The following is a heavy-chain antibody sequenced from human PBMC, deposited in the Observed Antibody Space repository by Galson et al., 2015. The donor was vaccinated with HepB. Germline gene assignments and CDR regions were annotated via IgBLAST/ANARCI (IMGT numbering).Heavy chain of an antibody. V-gene: IGHV3-30-3*01. Sequence: SLRLSCAASGFTFSSYAMHWVRQAPGKGLEWVAVISKDGGNKYHADSVKGRFTISRDNSRNTLYLQMNSLTAEDTAVYYCARTTTVITFVDYWGQGTLVTVSS. CDR3: ARTTTVITFVDY. J-gene: IGHJ4*02. D-gene: IGHD4-23*01. CDR2: ISKDGGNK. CDR1: GFTFSSYA.